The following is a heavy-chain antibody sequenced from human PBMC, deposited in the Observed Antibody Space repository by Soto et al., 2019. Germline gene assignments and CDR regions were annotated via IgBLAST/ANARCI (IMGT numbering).Heavy chain of an antibody. V-gene: IGHV4-59*08. CDR2: IYYSGST. J-gene: IGHJ3*02. Sequence: SETLSLTCTVSGGSISSYYWSWIRQPPGKGLEWIGYIYYSGSTNYNPSLKSQVTISVDTSKNQFSLKLSSVTAADTAVYYCARVRMVRGAKGTFDIWGQGTMVTVS. CDR1: GGSISSYY. D-gene: IGHD3-10*01. CDR3: ARVRMVRGAKGTFDI.